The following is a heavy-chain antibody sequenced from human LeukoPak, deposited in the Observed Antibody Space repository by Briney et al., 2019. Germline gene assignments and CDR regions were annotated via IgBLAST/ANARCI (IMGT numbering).Heavy chain of an antibody. J-gene: IGHJ3*02. Sequence: GGSLRHSCAASGCTFSSYWMPSVHQAPATGLVWVSCINSYGSSTSYADSVKGRFTISSDNAKNTLYLQMNSLRAEDTAVYYCARALVVPAAMDAFDIWGQGTMVTVSS. CDR1: GCTFSSYW. V-gene: IGHV3-74*01. CDR3: ARALVVPAAMDAFDI. D-gene: IGHD2-2*01. CDR2: INSYGSST.